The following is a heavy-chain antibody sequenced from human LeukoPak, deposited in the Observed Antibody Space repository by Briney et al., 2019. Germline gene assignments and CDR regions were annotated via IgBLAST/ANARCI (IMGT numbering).Heavy chain of an antibody. V-gene: IGHV1-69*05. CDR3: ARGGGYSYGPTGTEGY. D-gene: IGHD5-18*01. Sequence: ASVKVSCKASGGTFSSYAISWVRQAPGQGLEWMGGIIPIFGTANYAQKFQGRVTITTDESTSTAYMELSSLRSEDTAVYYCARGGGYSYGPTGTEGYWGQGTLVTVSS. CDR1: GGTFSSYA. J-gene: IGHJ4*02. CDR2: IIPIFGTA.